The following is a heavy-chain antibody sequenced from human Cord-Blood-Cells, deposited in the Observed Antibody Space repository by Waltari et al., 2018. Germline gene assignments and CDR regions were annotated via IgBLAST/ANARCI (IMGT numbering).Heavy chain of an antibody. CDR3: ARVGAPVYMDV. CDR2: INHSGST. J-gene: IGHJ6*03. Sequence: GGSFSGYYWSWIRQPPGKGLEWIGEINHSGSTNYNPSLKSRVTISVDTSKNQFSLKLSSVTAADTAVYYCARVGAPVYMDVWGKGTTVTVSS. CDR1: GGSFSGYY. V-gene: IGHV4-34*01. D-gene: IGHD1-26*01.